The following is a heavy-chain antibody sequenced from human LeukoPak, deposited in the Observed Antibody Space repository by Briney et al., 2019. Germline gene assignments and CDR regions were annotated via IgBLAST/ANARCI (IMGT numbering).Heavy chain of an antibody. Sequence: ASVKVSCKASGYTFTSYDINWVRQATGQGLEWMGWMNPNSGNTGYAQKFQGRVTMTRNTSISTAYMELSSLRSEDTAVYYCARGPYHDSSGREGYYMDVWGKGTTVTVSS. CDR2: MNPNSGNT. D-gene: IGHD3-22*01. V-gene: IGHV1-8*01. J-gene: IGHJ6*03. CDR3: ARGPYHDSSGREGYYMDV. CDR1: GYTFTSYD.